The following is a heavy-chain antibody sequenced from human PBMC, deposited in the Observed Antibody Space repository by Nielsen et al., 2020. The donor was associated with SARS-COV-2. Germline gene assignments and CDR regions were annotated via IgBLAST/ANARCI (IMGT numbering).Heavy chain of an antibody. J-gene: IGHJ6*02. CDR2: TYYRSKWYN. CDR3: TSRGDYGDYGELGYYYYYGMDV. Sequence: WIRQSPSRGLEWLGRTYYRSKWYNDYAVSVKSRITINPDTSKNQFSLKLSSVTAADTAVYYCTSRGDYGDYGELGYYYYYGMDVWGQGTTVTVSS. D-gene: IGHD4-17*01. V-gene: IGHV6-1*01.